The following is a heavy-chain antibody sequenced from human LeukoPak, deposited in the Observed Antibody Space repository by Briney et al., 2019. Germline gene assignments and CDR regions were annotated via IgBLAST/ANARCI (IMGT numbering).Heavy chain of an antibody. CDR2: INHSGST. CDR3: ASDGGLGISPRNRFDY. D-gene: IGHD1-14*01. V-gene: IGHV4-39*07. Sequence: PSEALSLTCTVSGGSITSSSYYWGWIRQPPGKGLEWIGEINHSGSTNYNPSLKSRVTISVDTSKNQFSLKLSSVTAADTAVYYCASDGGLGISPRNRFDYWGQGTLVTVSS. J-gene: IGHJ4*02. CDR1: GGSITSSSYY.